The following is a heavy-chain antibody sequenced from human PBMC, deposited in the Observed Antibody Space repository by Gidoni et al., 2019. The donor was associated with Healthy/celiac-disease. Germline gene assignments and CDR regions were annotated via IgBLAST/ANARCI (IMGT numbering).Heavy chain of an antibody. CDR3: VKVQVGGYDSPGY. Sequence: EVQLVESGGGLVQPGGSLRLSCSASGFTFSSYAMHWVRQAPGKGLEYVSAISSNGGSTYYADSVKGRFTISRDNSKNTLYLQMSSLRAEDTAVYYCVKVQVGGYDSPGYWGQGTLVTVSS. V-gene: IGHV3-64D*06. J-gene: IGHJ4*02. D-gene: IGHD5-12*01. CDR2: ISSNGGST. CDR1: GFTFSSYA.